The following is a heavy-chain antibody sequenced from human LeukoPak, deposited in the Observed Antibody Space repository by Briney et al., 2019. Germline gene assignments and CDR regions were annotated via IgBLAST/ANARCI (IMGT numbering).Heavy chain of an antibody. D-gene: IGHD3-10*01. V-gene: IGHV3-48*03. CDR1: GFTISSDE. Sequence: PGGSLRLSCAASGFTISSDEMNWARQAPGKGLEWVSYITSSGSPIYYADSVKGRFTISRDNAKNSLYLQMSRLRAEDTAVYYCARGWGEGGQGTLVTVSS. CDR2: ITSSGSPI. J-gene: IGHJ4*02. CDR3: ARGWGE.